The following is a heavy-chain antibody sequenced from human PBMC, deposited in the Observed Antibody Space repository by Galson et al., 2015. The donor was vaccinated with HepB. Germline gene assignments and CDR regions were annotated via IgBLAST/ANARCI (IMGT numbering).Heavy chain of an antibody. CDR1: GGTFSSYT. D-gene: IGHD2-2*01. J-gene: IGHJ6*02. V-gene: IGHV1-69*04. CDR2: IIPILGIA. Sequence: SVKVSCKASGGTFSSYTISWVRQAPGQGLEWMGRIIPILGIANYAQKFQGRVTITADKSTSTAYMELSSLRSEDTAVYYCARETIVVVPAANYYYYGMDVWGQGTTVTVSS. CDR3: ARETIVVVPAANYYYYGMDV.